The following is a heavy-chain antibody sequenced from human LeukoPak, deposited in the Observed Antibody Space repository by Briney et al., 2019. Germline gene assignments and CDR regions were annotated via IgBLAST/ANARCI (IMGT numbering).Heavy chain of an antibody. Sequence: GESLKISCKGSGYSFTSYWIGWVHQMPGKGLEWMGIIYPGDSDTRYSPSFQGQVTISADKSISTAYLQWSSLKASDTAMYYCARARYCSSTSCYTAFDYWGQGTLVTVSS. CDR3: ARARYCSSTSCYTAFDY. D-gene: IGHD2-2*02. V-gene: IGHV5-51*07. CDR1: GYSFTSYW. J-gene: IGHJ4*02. CDR2: IYPGDSDT.